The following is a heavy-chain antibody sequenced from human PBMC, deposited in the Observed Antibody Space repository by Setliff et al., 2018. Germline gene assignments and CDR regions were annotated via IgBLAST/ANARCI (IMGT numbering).Heavy chain of an antibody. J-gene: IGHJ4*02. CDR1: GGSISISGYF. CDR2: TSYSGTT. CDR3: ARHSNTWPVGF. Sequence: PSETLSLTCTVSGGSISISGYFWGWIRQPPGKGLEWIGSTSYSGTTYSNSSLKSRPSISVDTSKNQFSLRLTSVTAADTAVYFCARHSNTWPVGFWGQGTLVTVSS. V-gene: IGHV4-39*01.